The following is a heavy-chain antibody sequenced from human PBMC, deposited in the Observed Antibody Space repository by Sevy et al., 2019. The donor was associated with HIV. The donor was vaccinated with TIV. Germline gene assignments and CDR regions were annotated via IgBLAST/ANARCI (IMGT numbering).Heavy chain of an antibody. CDR3: ARVRXGLEPDXDY. J-gene: IGHJ4*02. D-gene: IGHD1-1*01. CDR1: GFXXXXNY. V-gene: IGHV3-53*01. Sequence: GGSLRLSCAXSGFXXXXNYMSWVRQAPGKXLEWVSVIXXGGTTYYADSVKGRFTISRDNSKNTLYLQMXSLRAEDTAVYYYARVRXGLEPDXDYWGQGTLVTVSS. CDR2: IXXGGTT.